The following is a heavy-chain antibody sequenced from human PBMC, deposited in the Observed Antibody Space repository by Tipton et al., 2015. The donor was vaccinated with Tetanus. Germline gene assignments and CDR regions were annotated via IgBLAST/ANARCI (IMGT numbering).Heavy chain of an antibody. CDR2: IYYTGST. CDR3: VRGRGLGAYSFGFEY. D-gene: IGHD5-18*01. J-gene: IGHJ4*02. Sequence: TLSLTCTVSGGSVSNGSYYWNWIRQPPGKGLEWIGHIYYTGSTDYNPSLKSRVTISADTTKNLFSLKLTSVTAADTAVYYCVRGRGLGAYSFGFEYWGQGAQVIVSS. V-gene: IGHV4-61*01. CDR1: GGSVSNGSYY.